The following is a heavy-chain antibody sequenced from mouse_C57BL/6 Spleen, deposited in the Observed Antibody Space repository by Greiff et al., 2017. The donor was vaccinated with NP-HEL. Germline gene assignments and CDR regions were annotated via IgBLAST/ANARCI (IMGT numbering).Heavy chain of an antibody. Sequence: QVQLKQSGPELVKPGASVKISCKASGYAFSSSWMNWVKQRPGKGLEWIGRIYPGDGDTNYNGKFKDKATLTADKSSSTAYMQLSSLTSEDSAVYFCARSRDSSGYFDYWGQGTTLTVSS. J-gene: IGHJ2*01. CDR1: GYAFSSSW. D-gene: IGHD3-2*02. V-gene: IGHV1-82*01. CDR2: IYPGDGDT. CDR3: ARSRDSSGYFDY.